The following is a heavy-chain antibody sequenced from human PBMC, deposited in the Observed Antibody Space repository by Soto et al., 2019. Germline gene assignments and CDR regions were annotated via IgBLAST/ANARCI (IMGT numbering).Heavy chain of an antibody. V-gene: IGHV1-2*02. CDR1: GYTSSGFY. D-gene: IGHD1-26*01. CDR2: IAPDSGGT. CDR3: EGKGQVAREAYYHSMDV. J-gene: IGHJ6*02. Sequence: QVQLVQSGAEVKKPGASIRVSCKTSGYTSSGFYMHWVRQAPGQGLEWMGWIAPDSGGTYYAGKFQDRVTMSRDTSINTAYMVLTRLTPDDTAVHYCEGKGQVAREAYYHSMDVWAQGTTVTVSS.